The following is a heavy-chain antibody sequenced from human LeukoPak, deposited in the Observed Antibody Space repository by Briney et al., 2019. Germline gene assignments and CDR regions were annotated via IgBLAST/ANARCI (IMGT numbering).Heavy chain of an antibody. D-gene: IGHD1-26*01. J-gene: IGHJ4*02. V-gene: IGHV4-4*09. CDR3: ARSRSWRLPFDS. Sequence: SETLSLTCTVSGGSITNYYWNWIRQPPGKGLEWIGYIHDSGRTNYKSSLKSRVIISLEKSKNQFSLKLTAVTAADTAVYYCARSRSWRLPFDSWGQGTLVTVSS. CDR2: IHDSGRT. CDR1: GGSITNYY.